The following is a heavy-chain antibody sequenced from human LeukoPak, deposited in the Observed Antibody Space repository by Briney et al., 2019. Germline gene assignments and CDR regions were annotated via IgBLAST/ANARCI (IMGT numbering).Heavy chain of an antibody. CDR2: IYSGGST. J-gene: IGHJ4*02. Sequence: GGSLRLSCAASGFTVSSNYMSWVRQAPGKGLEWASVIYSGGSTYYADSVKGRFTISRDNSKNTLYLQMNSLRAEDTAVYYCARARAYYYDSSGYYLWKYYFDYWGQGTLVTVSS. CDR1: GFTVSSNY. D-gene: IGHD3-22*01. V-gene: IGHV3-53*01. CDR3: ARARAYYYDSSGYYLWKYYFDY.